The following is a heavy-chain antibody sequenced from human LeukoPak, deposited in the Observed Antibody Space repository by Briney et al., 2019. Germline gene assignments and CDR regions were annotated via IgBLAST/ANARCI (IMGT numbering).Heavy chain of an antibody. J-gene: IGHJ4*02. Sequence: GESLKISRKGSGYSFTSYWIGWVRQMPGKGLEWMGIIYPGDSDTRYSPSFQGQVTISADKSISTAYLQWSSLKASDTAMYYCARHANYYDSSGYYTTPFDYWGQGTLVTVSS. CDR2: IYPGDSDT. D-gene: IGHD3-22*01. CDR3: ARHANYYDSSGYYTTPFDY. V-gene: IGHV5-51*01. CDR1: GYSFTSYW.